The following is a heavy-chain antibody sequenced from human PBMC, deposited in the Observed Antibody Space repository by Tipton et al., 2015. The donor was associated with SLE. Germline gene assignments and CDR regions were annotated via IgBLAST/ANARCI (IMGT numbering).Heavy chain of an antibody. Sequence: TLSLTCAVYGGSFSGYYWSWIRHPPGKGLEWIGYIYYSGDTYYNPSLKSRVTISVDTSKNQFSLKLSSVTAADTAVYYCARTDFWSGYSYYWGQGTLVTVSS. J-gene: IGHJ4*02. D-gene: IGHD3-3*01. CDR2: IYYSGDT. CDR3: ARTDFWSGYSYY. V-gene: IGHV4-34*09. CDR1: GGSFSGYY.